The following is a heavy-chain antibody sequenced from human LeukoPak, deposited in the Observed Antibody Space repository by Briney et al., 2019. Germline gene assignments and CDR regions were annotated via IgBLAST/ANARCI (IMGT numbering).Heavy chain of an antibody. Sequence: ASVKVSCKASGYTFTGYYMHWVRQAPGQGLEWMGWINPNSGGTNYAQKFQGRVTMTRDTSISTAYMELSRLRSDDTAVYYCARDIGSGVGADYWGQGTLVTVSS. V-gene: IGHV1-2*02. CDR3: ARDIGSGVGADY. CDR2: INPNSGGT. J-gene: IGHJ4*02. CDR1: GYTFTGYY. D-gene: IGHD1-26*01.